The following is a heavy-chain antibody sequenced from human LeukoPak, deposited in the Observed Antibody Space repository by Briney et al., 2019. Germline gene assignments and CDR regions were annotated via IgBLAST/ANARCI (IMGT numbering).Heavy chain of an antibody. CDR3: ARGGYYRFDY. CDR2: IKQDGSEK. CDR1: GFTFSSSW. D-gene: IGHD1-26*01. V-gene: IGHV3-7*04. J-gene: IGHJ4*02. Sequence: GGSLRLSCAASGFTFSSSWMSWVRQAPGKGLEWVANIKQDGSEKYYVDSVEGRFTISRDNAKNSLYLQMDSLRAEDTAVYYCARGGYYRFDYWGQGTLVTVSS.